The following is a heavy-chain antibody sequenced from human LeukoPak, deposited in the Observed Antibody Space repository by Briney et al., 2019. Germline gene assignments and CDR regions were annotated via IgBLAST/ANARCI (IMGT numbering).Heavy chain of an antibody. CDR1: GGSISSYY. J-gene: IGHJ4*02. V-gene: IGHV4-59*01. Sequence: SETLSLTCTVSGGSISSYYWSWIRQPPGEGVEWIGYIYYSGSTNYNPSLKSRVTISVDTSKNQFSLKLSSVTAADTAVYYCARVQKYSSSWYGGLLFDYWGQGTLVTVSS. CDR2: IYYSGST. D-gene: IGHD6-13*01. CDR3: ARVQKYSSSWYGGLLFDY.